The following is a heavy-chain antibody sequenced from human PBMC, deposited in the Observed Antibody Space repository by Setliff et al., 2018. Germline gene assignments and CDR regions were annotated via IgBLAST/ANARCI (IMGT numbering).Heavy chain of an antibody. CDR1: GFVFITYA. D-gene: IGHD2-8*02. J-gene: IGHJ4*02. CDR2: ISAYNGNI. CDR3: ARLSPYNTGPPFDY. Sequence: GASVKVSCKASGFVFITYAITWVRQAPGQGLEWMGWISAYNGNINYAQKFQGRVTMTTDTYTSTANMELRSLRSDDTAVYYCARLSPYNTGPPFDYWGQGTLVTVSS. V-gene: IGHV1-18*01.